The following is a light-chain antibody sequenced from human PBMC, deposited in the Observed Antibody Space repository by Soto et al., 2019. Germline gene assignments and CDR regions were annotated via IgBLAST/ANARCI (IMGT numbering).Light chain of an antibody. Sequence: EIVVTQSPGTLSLSPGERATLSCRASQSVSRNFLAWYQQRPGQAPRLLIHGASSRAAGVPDRFSGSGSGTDFTLTISILEPDDFAVYYCQQYGIAPWTFGQGTKVEIK. CDR3: QQYGIAPWT. CDR2: GAS. V-gene: IGKV3-20*01. CDR1: QSVSRNF. J-gene: IGKJ1*01.